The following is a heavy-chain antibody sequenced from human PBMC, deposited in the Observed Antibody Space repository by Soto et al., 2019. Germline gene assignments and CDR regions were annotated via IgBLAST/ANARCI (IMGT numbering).Heavy chain of an antibody. CDR1: GFTFSSYA. CDR3: AKRRGGYDILTGPALLGFFDY. D-gene: IGHD3-9*01. CDR2: ISGSGGST. V-gene: IGHV3-23*01. J-gene: IGHJ4*02. Sequence: PGGSLRLSCAASGFTFSSYAMSWVRQAPGKGLEWVSAISGSGGSTYYADSVKGRFTISRDNSKNTLYLQMNSLRAEDTAVYYCAKRRGGYDILTGPALLGFFDYWGQGTLVTVSS.